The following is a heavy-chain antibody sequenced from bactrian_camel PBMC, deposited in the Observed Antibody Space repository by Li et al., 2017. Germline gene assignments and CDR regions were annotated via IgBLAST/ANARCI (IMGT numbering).Heavy chain of an antibody. CDR2: IDSDGET. CDR1: TGTFRSAC. J-gene: IGHJ4*01. V-gene: IGHV3S53*01. D-gene: IGHD2*01. Sequence: QVQLVESGGGSAQAGGSLRLSCAARTGTFRSACMGWIRQVSGKEREGVASIDSDGETTYTDSVKGRFTISRDNAKNSVYLQMNNLKLEDTATYYCAADFGPYCSGSYLARRANFEGQGTQVTVS.